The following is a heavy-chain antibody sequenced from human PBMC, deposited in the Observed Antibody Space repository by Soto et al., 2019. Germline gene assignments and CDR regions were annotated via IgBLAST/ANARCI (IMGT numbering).Heavy chain of an antibody. CDR3: ARDLFKDTAMEKALDY. J-gene: IGHJ4*02. D-gene: IGHD5-18*01. Sequence: GGSLRLSCAASGFTFSSYGMHWVRQAPGKGLEWVAVIWYDGSNKYYADSVKGRFTISRDNSKNTLYLQMNSLRAEDTAVYYCARDLFKDTAMEKALDYWGQGTLVTVSS. CDR1: GFTFSSYG. V-gene: IGHV3-33*01. CDR2: IWYDGSNK.